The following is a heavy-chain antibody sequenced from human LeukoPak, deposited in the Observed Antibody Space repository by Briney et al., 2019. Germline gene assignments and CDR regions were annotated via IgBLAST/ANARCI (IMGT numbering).Heavy chain of an antibody. J-gene: IGHJ4*02. D-gene: IGHD4-23*01. CDR3: AKDLEATTVITVDY. CDR2: ISSSGGNT. CDR1: GFTFTSYA. Sequence: GGSLRLSCAASGFTFTSYAMTWVRQGPGKGLEWVSTISSSGGNTYSADSVKGRFTISRDNSRNTLYLQMNSLRAEDTAVYYCAKDLEATTVITVDYWGQGTLVTVSS. V-gene: IGHV3-23*01.